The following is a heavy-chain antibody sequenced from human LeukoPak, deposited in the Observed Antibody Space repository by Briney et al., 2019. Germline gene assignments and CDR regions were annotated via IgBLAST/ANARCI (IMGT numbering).Heavy chain of an antibody. J-gene: IGHJ4*02. CDR2: ISAYNGNT. CDR1: GYTFTSYG. V-gene: IGHV1-18*01. Sequence: ASVKVSCKASGYTFTSYGISWVRQAPGQGLEWMGWISAYNGNTNYAQKLQGRVTMTTDTSTSTAYMELRSLGSDDTAVYYCARDRSYCSGGSCPTGYWGQGTLVTVSS. D-gene: IGHD2-15*01. CDR3: ARDRSYCSGGSCPTGY.